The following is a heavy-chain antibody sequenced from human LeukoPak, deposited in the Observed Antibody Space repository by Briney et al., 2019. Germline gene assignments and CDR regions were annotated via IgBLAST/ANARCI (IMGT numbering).Heavy chain of an antibody. CDR1: GFTFSSYS. CDR3: ARDGDSSGYYAAFDI. CDR2: ISSSSSII. D-gene: IGHD3-22*01. Sequence: GGSLRLSCAASGFTFSSYSMNWVRQAPGKGLEWLSYISSSSSIIYYADSVKGRFTISRDNAKNSLYLQMNSLRDEDTAVYYCARDGDSSGYYAAFDIWGQGAMVTVSS. V-gene: IGHV3-48*02. J-gene: IGHJ3*02.